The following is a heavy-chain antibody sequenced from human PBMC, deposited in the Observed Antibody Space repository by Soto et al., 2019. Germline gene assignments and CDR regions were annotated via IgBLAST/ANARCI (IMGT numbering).Heavy chain of an antibody. CDR3: AKDGDGSGSYFPYNWFDP. V-gene: IGHV3-23*01. CDR2: ISDSGGST. CDR1: GFTFSSYA. Sequence: EVQLLESGGGLVQPGGSLRLSCAASGFTFSSYAMSWVRQAPGKGLEWVSAISDSGGSTYYADSVKGRFTISRDNSKNTLYLQMSSLRADDTAVYYCAKDGDGSGSYFPYNWFDPWGQGTLVTVSS. J-gene: IGHJ5*02. D-gene: IGHD3-10*01.